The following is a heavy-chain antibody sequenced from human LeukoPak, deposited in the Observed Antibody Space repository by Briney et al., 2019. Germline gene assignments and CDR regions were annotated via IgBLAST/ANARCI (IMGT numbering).Heavy chain of an antibody. D-gene: IGHD3-9*01. J-gene: IGHJ3*02. Sequence: GGSLRLSCAASGFTFSSYAMSWVRQAPGKALEWVSATSGSGGSTYYADSVKGRFTISRDNSKNTLYLQMNSLRAEDTAVYYCAKVWGYDIFTGWDIWGQGTMVTVSS. CDR1: GFTFSSYA. CDR2: TSGSGGST. V-gene: IGHV3-23*01. CDR3: AKVWGYDIFTGWDI.